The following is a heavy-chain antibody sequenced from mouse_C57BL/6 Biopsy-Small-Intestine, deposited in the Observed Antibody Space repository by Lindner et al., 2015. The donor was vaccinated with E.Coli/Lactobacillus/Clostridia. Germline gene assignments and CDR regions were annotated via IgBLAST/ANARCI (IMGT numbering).Heavy chain of an antibody. Sequence: SVKVSCKASGYTFTGYHMHWVRQAPGQGLEWMGWINPNSGGTNYAQKFQGRVTMTRDTSISTAYMELSRLRSDDTAVYYCARGAQKQAHGYAFDIWGQGTMVTVSS. CDR2: INPNSGGT. V-gene: IGHV1-18*01. CDR1: GYTFTGYH. CDR3: ARGAQKQAHGYAFDI. J-gene: IGHJ3*01. D-gene: IGHD3-1*01.